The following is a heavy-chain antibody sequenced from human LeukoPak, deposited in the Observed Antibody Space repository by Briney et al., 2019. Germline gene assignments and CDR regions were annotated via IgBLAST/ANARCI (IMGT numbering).Heavy chain of an antibody. Sequence: SVKVSCKASGGTFSSYAISWVRQAPGQGLEWMGGVIPIFGTANYAQKFQGRVTITADKSTSTAYMELSSLRSEDTAVYYCARGTTGYYYSDYWGQGTLVTVSS. CDR1: GGTFSSYA. CDR2: VIPIFGTA. CDR3: ARGTTGYYYSDY. D-gene: IGHD3-9*01. J-gene: IGHJ4*02. V-gene: IGHV1-69*06.